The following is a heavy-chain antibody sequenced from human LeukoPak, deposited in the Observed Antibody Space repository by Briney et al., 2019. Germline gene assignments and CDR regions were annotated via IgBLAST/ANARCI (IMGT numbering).Heavy chain of an antibody. CDR2: IYTSGST. CDR1: GGSISSGSYY. CDR3: ARDTSGSYYNPHFDY. J-gene: IGHJ4*02. Sequence: PSETLSLTCTVSGGSISSGSYYWRWIRQPAGKGLEWLGRIYTSGSTNYNPSLKSRVTISVDTSKNQFSLKLSSVTAADTAVYYCARDTSGSYYNPHFDYWGQGTLVTVSS. V-gene: IGHV4-61*02. D-gene: IGHD3-10*01.